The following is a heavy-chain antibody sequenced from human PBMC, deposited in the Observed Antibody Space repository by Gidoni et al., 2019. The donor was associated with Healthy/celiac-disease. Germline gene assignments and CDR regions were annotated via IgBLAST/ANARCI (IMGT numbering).Heavy chain of an antibody. J-gene: IGHJ6*03. Sequence: SSYAISWVRQAPGQGLEWMGGIMPIFGTANYAQKFQGRVTITADESTSTAYIELSSLRSEDKAVYYCARDYSYYDSSGYYYYYYYMDVWGKGTTVTVSS. CDR2: IMPIFGTA. V-gene: IGHV1-69*01. CDR3: ARDYSYYDSSGYYYYYYYMDV. D-gene: IGHD3-22*01. CDR1: SSYA.